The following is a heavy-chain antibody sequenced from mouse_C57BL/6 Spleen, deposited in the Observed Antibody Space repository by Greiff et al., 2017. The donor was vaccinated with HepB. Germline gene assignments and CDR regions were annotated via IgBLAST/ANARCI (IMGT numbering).Heavy chain of an antibody. V-gene: IGHV5-6*01. Sequence: EVQVVESGGNLVKPGGSLKLSCAASGFTFSSYGMSWVRQTPDKRLEWVATISSGGSYTYYPDSVKGRFTISRDNAKNTLYLQMSSLKSEDTAMYYCAATVVAKYFDVWGTGTTVTVSS. CDR1: GFTFSSYG. CDR3: AATVVAKYFDV. CDR2: ISSGGSYT. J-gene: IGHJ1*03. D-gene: IGHD1-1*01.